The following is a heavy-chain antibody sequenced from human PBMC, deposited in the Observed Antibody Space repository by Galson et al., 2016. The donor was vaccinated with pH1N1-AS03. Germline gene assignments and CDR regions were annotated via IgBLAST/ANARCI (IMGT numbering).Heavy chain of an antibody. D-gene: IGHD3-16*01. CDR3: VPYDWGRPDF. Sequence: SLRLSCAVSGFTLSAYWMYWVRQTPGKRPVWVSRISRDGSTREHADSVKGRFSVSRDNARNTLHLHMSNLRDDDTAVYYCVPYDWGRPDFWGQGTLVTVSS. CDR1: GFTLSAYW. V-gene: IGHV3-74*03. J-gene: IGHJ4*02. CDR2: ISRDGSTR.